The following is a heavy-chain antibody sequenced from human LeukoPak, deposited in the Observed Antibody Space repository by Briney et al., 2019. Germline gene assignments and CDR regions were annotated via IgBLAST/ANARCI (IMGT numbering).Heavy chain of an antibody. V-gene: IGHV4-4*02. J-gene: IGHJ4*02. CDR1: GGSISSSNW. Sequence: PSETLSLTCAVSGGSISSSNWWSWVRQPPGKGLEWIGEIYHSGSTNYNPSLKSRVTISVDKSKNQFSLKLSSVTAADTAVYYCAREGLGSGWYRKPFDYWGQGTLVTVSS. D-gene: IGHD6-19*01. CDR2: IYHSGST. CDR3: AREGLGSGWYRKPFDY.